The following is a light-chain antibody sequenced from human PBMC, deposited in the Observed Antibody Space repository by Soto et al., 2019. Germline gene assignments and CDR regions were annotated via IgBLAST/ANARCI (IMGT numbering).Light chain of an antibody. J-gene: IGKJ5*01. Sequence: EIVLTQSPATLSVSPGERGTLSFMASQSVTSYLAWYQQKPGQAPRLLIYDVSNRASGIPARFSGSGSETDFTPTISSLEPEDFAVYYCQQRSDWPLTFGQGTRLEIK. V-gene: IGKV3-11*01. CDR2: DVS. CDR1: QSVTSY. CDR3: QQRSDWPLT.